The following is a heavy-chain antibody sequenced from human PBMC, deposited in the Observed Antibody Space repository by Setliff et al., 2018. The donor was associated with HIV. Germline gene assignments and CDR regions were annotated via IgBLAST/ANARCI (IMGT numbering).Heavy chain of an antibody. CDR3: VLYSTGASRFDY. J-gene: IGHJ4*02. CDR1: GYTFTDYY. V-gene: IGHV1-69-2*01. D-gene: IGHD2-8*01. Sequence: ASVKVSCKASGYTFTDYYMHWVQQAPGKGLEWMGRVDPKNGKTLYAENLRGRITITADTSTDTAYMELNSLRSEDTAMYYCVLYSTGASRFDYWGQGTLVTVS. CDR2: VDPKNGKT.